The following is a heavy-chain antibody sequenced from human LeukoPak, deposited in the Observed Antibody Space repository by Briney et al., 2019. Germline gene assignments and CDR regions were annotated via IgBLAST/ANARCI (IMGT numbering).Heavy chain of an antibody. CDR1: GFTFTSYW. D-gene: IGHD3-10*01. V-gene: IGHV3-7*01. CDR2: IKQDGSEK. CDR3: AGEVGSGDFY. Sequence: PGGSLRLSCGASGFTFTSYWMSWVRQAPGKGPQWVAIIKQDGSEKYYVDSVKGRFTISRDNAKNSLYLQMNSLRAEDTAVYYCAGEVGSGDFYWGQGTLVTVSS. J-gene: IGHJ4*02.